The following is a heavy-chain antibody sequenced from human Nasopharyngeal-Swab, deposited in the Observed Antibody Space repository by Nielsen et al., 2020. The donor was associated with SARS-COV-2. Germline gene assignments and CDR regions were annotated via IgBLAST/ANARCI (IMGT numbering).Heavy chain of an antibody. Sequence: WIRQPPGKGLEWIGSIYNSGSTYYNPSLKSRVTISVDTSKNRFSLKLSSVTAADTAVYYCARHVSSSWYAAVAGIRAFDYWGQGTLVTVSS. CDR3: ARHVSSSWYAAVAGIRAFDY. V-gene: IGHV4-39*01. D-gene: IGHD6-13*01. CDR2: IYNSGST. J-gene: IGHJ4*02.